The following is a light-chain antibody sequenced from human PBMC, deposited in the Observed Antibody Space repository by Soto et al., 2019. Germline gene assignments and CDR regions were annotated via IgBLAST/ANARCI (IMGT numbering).Light chain of an antibody. CDR3: QQYNNWPPYT. CDR2: DAS. J-gene: IGKJ2*01. V-gene: IGKV3-15*01. CDR1: QSVSSD. Sequence: EIVMTQSPATLSLSPGERATLSCRASQSVSSDLAWYQQRPDQTPRLLIYDASTRATGIPARFSGGGSGTQFTLTISSLQSEDFAVYYCQQYNNWPPYTFGQGTKLEIK.